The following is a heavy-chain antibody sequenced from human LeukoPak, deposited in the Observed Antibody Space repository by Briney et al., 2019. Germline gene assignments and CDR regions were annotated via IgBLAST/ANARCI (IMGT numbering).Heavy chain of an antibody. CDR1: GGSISSDDYC. D-gene: IGHD5-24*01. J-gene: IGHJ3*02. Sequence: PSQTLSLTCSVSGGSISSDDYCWNWIRQHPGKGLEWIGYIYYSGSTYYNPSLKSRVALSVDTSKNQFSLKLSSLTAADTAVYYCAKSREEIRGLDAFDIWGQGTMVTVSS. CDR2: IYYSGST. V-gene: IGHV4-31*03. CDR3: AKSREEIRGLDAFDI.